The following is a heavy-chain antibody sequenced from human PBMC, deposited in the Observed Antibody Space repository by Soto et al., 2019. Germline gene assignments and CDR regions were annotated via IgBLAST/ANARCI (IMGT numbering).Heavy chain of an antibody. CDR1: GGSVSSRSHF. V-gene: IGHV4-61*01. Sequence: QVQLQESGPGVVKPSDTLSVTCTVSGGSVSSRSHFWSWNRQPPGGGLQWIGYIYYTGNTNYSPSLKSRATLSVDTSRNQFSLRLTSVTAADTAIYYCARYDAESGSNKLDPWGQGTLVTVSS. D-gene: IGHD5-12*01. CDR3: ARYDAESGSNKLDP. J-gene: IGHJ5*02. CDR2: IYYTGNT.